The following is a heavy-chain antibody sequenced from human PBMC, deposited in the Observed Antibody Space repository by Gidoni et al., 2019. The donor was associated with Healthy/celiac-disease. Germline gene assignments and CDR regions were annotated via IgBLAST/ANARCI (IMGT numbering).Heavy chain of an antibody. D-gene: IGHD6-6*01. J-gene: IGHJ3*02. V-gene: IGHV3-23*01. Sequence: EVQLLEAAGGLVRPGGSLRLPCAASAFTFSSYAMSWVRQAPGRGLEGVSAISGSGGSTYYADSVKGRFTISRDNSKNTLYLQMNSLRAEDTAVYYCAKPTIAARPTDAFDIWGQGTMVTVSS. CDR2: ISGSGGST. CDR3: AKPTIAARPTDAFDI. CDR1: AFTFSSYA.